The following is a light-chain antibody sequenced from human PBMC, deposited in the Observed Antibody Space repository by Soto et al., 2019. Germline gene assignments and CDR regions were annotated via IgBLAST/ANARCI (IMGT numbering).Light chain of an antibody. J-gene: IGLJ2*01. V-gene: IGLV1-44*01. CDR2: NDN. Sequence: QSVLTQPPSASGTPGQRVTSSCSGSSSNIGSNTVNWYQQITGTAPKLLIYNDNQRPSGVPDRFSGSKSGTSGSLAISGLQSEDEGDYYCAAWDDSLNGHVVFGGGTQLTVL. CDR3: AAWDDSLNGHVV. CDR1: SSNIGSNT.